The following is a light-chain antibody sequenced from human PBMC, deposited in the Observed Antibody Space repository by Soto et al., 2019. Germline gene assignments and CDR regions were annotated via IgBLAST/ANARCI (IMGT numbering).Light chain of an antibody. CDR2: GAS. J-gene: IGKJ1*01. V-gene: IGKV3-20*01. CDR1: QSVNSNY. Sequence: EIVLTQSPGTLSLSPGERATLSCRASQSVNSNYLAWYQRKPGQAPRLLIYGASNRATDIPYRFSASGSGTDFTLTIPRLEAEDFAVYYCQQDDSTPPTFGQGTKVEVK. CDR3: QQDDSTPPT.